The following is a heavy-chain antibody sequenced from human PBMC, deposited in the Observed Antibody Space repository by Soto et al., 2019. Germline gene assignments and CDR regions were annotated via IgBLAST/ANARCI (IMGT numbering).Heavy chain of an antibody. J-gene: IGHJ4*02. CDR1: GFTFSSYA. CDR3: AKHGITVDY. Sequence: GGSLRLSWAASGFTFSSYALSRVRQAPGKGLEWVSAIRGSGGSTYYADSVKGRFTISGDNSKNTLYLQMNSLRAEDTAVYYCAKHGITVDYWGQGPLVTVSS. D-gene: IGHD3-16*01. CDR2: IRGSGGST. V-gene: IGHV3-23*01.